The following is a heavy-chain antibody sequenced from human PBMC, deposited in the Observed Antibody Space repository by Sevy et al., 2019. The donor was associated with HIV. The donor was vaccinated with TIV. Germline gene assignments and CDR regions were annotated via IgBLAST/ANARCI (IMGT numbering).Heavy chain of an antibody. CDR3: ARDQSIAARADAFDI. CDR1: GYTFTGYY. J-gene: IGHJ3*02. CDR2: INPNSGGT. Sequence: ASVKVSCKASGYTFTGYYMHWVRQAPGQGLEWMEWINPNSGGTNYAQKFQGRVTMTRDTSISTAYMELSRLRSDDTAVTSCARDQSIAARADAFDIWGQGTMVTVSS. V-gene: IGHV1-2*02. D-gene: IGHD6-6*01.